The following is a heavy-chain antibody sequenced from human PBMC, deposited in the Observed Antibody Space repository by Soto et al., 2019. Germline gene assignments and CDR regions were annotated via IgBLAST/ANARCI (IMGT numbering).Heavy chain of an antibody. CDR1: SGTFASSHW. CDR2: VYHTGDT. Sequence: PSETLPVTSRVASGTFASSHWCRFCPQSPGRGLEWIGNVYHTGDTNFNPSLQSRVTFSVDKSNNQFSLRLTSVTAADTAVYFCAREIVTAGGNNYFDPWGHGTLVTVS. CDR3: AREIVTAGGNNYFDP. D-gene: IGHD2-21*02. V-gene: IGHV4-4*02. J-gene: IGHJ5*02.